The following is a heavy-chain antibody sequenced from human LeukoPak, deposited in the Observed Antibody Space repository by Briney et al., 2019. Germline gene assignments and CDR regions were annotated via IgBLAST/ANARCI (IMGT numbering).Heavy chain of an antibody. D-gene: IGHD2-15*01. CDR1: GYTFTSYG. CDR3: ARSGGYCSGGSCYTYFDY. CDR2: IIPLFGTA. V-gene: IGHV1-69*13. Sequence: GASVKVSCKASGYTFTSYGINWVRQAPGQGLEWMGGIIPLFGTANYAQKFQGRVTIAADESTSTAYMTLSSLRSEDTAVYYCARSGGYCSGGSCYTYFDYWGQGTLFTVSS. J-gene: IGHJ4*02.